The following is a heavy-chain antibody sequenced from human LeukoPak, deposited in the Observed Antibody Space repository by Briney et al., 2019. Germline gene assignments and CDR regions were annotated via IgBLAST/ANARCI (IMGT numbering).Heavy chain of an antibody. D-gene: IGHD2-2*01. CDR3: ARGDPDYCSSTSCYLYNWFDP. V-gene: IGHV4-34*01. CDR1: GGSFSGYY. J-gene: IGHJ5*02. Sequence: PSETLSLTCAVYGGSFSGYYWSWIRQPPGKGLEWIGEINHSGSTNYNPSLKGRVTISVDTSKNQFSLKLSSVTAADTAVYYCARGDPDYCSSTSCYLYNWFDPWGQGTLVTVSS. CDR2: INHSGST.